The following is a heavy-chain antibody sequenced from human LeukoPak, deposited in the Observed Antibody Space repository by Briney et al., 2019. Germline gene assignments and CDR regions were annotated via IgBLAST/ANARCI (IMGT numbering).Heavy chain of an antibody. CDR3: VRGAVGTGVWFDP. V-gene: IGHV3-74*01. Sequence: GGSLRLSCAASGFTFSGYWMHWVRQAPGKGLEWVSRINIDGATTNYADSVKGRLTISRDNAKNTLHLQMNSLRADDTAVYYCVRGAVGTGVWFDPWGQGTLVTVSS. CDR1: GFTFSGYW. D-gene: IGHD1-26*01. J-gene: IGHJ5*02. CDR2: INIDGATT.